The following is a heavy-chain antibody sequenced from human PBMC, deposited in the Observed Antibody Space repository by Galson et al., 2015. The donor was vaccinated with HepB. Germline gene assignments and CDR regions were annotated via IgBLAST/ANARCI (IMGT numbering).Heavy chain of an antibody. J-gene: IGHJ4*02. CDR3: ARAVIQWELLR. Sequence: SVKVSCKASGYTFTSYYKHWVRQAPGQGLEWMGIINPSGGSTSYAQKFQGRVTMTRDTSTSTVYMELSSLRSEDTAVYYCARAVIQWELLRWGQGTLVTVSS. CDR1: GYTFTSYY. CDR2: INPSGGST. V-gene: IGHV1-46*03. D-gene: IGHD1-26*01.